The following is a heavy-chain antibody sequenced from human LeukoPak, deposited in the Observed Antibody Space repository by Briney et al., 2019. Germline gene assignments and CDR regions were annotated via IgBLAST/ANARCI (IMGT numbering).Heavy chain of an antibody. CDR3: ARASGPIKKNRFDQ. CDR1: GFTFSSYA. Sequence: GGSLRLSCAASGFTFSSYAMHWVRQAPGKGLEWVAIISSDGIRKYYADSVKGRFTISRDISRSTLYLEMNSLSAEDTAVYYCARASGPIKKNRFDQWGQGTLVTVSS. V-gene: IGHV3-30*04. J-gene: IGHJ4*02. CDR2: ISSDGIRK. D-gene: IGHD1-26*01.